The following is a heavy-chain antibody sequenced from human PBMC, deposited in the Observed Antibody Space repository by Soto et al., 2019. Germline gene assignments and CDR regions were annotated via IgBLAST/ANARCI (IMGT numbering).Heavy chain of an antibody. J-gene: IGHJ1*01. CDR2: IYYSGST. CDR3: ARVTTSKGRAESFQH. D-gene: IGHD2-2*01. CDR1: GGSISSGGYY. Sequence: QVQLQESGPGLVKPSQTLSLTCTVSGGSISSGGYYWSWIRQHPGKGLEWIGYIYYSGSTYYNPSLKGRVTISVDTSKNQFSLKLSSVTAADTAVYDCARVTTSKGRAESFQHWGEGTLVTVSS. V-gene: IGHV4-31*03.